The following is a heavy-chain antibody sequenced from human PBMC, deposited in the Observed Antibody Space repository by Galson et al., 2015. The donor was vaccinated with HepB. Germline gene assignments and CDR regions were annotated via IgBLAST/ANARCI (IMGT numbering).Heavy chain of an antibody. CDR2: ISGSGITT. J-gene: IGHJ4*02. CDR1: GFTFSMYA. D-gene: IGHD2/OR15-2a*01. Sequence: SLRLSCATSGFTFSMYAMSWVRLTPGKGLEWVSHISGSGITTYYADYVKGRFTTSRDNAKNTVYLQMTNLRVEDTAIYFCARGPFLLPTEYFDYWGQGTQVTVAS. CDR3: ARGPFLLPTEYFDY. V-gene: IGHV3-23*01.